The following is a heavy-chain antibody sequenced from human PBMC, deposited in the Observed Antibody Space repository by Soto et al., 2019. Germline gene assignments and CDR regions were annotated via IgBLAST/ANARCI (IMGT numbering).Heavy chain of an antibody. CDR1: GGTVSSYA. Sequence: SVKISCKASGGTVSSYAISWVRQAPGQGLEWMGGIIPIFGTANYAQKFQGRVTITADESTSTAYMELSSLRSEDTAVYYCAGGYYDRSGYYPLLRYFDYWGQVTLVTVST. V-gene: IGHV1-69*13. CDR2: IIPIFGTA. CDR3: AGGYYDRSGYYPLLRYFDY. J-gene: IGHJ4*02. D-gene: IGHD3-22*01.